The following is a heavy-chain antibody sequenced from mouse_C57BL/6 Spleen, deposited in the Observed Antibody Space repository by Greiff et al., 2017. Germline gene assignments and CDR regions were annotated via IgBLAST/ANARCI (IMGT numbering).Heavy chain of an antibody. J-gene: IGHJ4*01. CDR3: ARSRDGNYYAMDY. Sequence: TFTADTSSNTAYMQLSSLTTEDSAIYYCARSRDGNYYAMDYWGQGTSVTVSS. D-gene: IGHD2-3*01. V-gene: IGHV1-9*01.